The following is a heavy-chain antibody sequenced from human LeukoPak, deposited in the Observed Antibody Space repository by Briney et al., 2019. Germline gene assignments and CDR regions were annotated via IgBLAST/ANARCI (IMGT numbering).Heavy chain of an antibody. CDR3: AKPYGNY. V-gene: IGHV3-30*18. J-gene: IGHJ4*02. Sequence: GGSLRLSCAASGFTFSRYGMHWVRQAPGKGLEWVAVISYDGRNKYYADSVKGRFTLSRDNSKNTLYLQMNSLRAEDTAVYYCAKPYGNYWGQGTLVTVSS. D-gene: IGHD3-10*01. CDR1: GFTFSRYG. CDR2: ISYDGRNK.